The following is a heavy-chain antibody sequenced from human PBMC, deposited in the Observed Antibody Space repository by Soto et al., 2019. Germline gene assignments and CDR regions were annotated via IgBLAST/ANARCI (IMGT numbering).Heavy chain of an antibody. J-gene: IGHJ6*02. D-gene: IGHD2-8*01. V-gene: IGHV3-23*01. CDR3: AEMGPGTYYYYYGMDV. CDR2: ISGSGGST. Sequence: GGSLRLSCAASGFTFSSYAMSWVRQAPGKGLECVSAISGSGGSTYCADSVKGRFTISRDNSKNTLYLQMNSLRAEDTAVYYCAEMGPGTYYYYYGMDVWGQGTTVTVSS. CDR1: GFTFSSYA.